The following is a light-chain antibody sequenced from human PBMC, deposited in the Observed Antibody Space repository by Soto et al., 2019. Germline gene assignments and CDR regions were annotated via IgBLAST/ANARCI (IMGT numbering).Light chain of an antibody. CDR2: EVS. CDR3: SSYTSSSTRV. J-gene: IGLJ3*02. V-gene: IGLV2-14*01. CDR1: SSDVGGYNY. Sequence: ALTQPASVSGSPGQSITISCTGTSSDVGGYNYVSWYQQHPGKAPKLMIYEVSNRPSGVSNRFSGSKSGNTASLTISGLEAEDEADYYCSSYTSSSTRVFGGGTKLTVL.